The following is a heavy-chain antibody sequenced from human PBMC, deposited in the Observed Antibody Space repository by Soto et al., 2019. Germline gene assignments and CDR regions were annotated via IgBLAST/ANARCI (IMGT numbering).Heavy chain of an antibody. CDR3: AKYDYSNLFDY. Sequence: QVQLVESGGGVVQPGRSLRLSCAASGFAFSTSAMHWVRQAPGKGLEWVAVISYDGSYTYYADSVKGRFTISRDNSKNTLYLQMNSLRAEDTAVYFCAKYDYSNLFDYWGQGTLVTVSS. J-gene: IGHJ4*02. CDR2: ISYDGSYT. CDR1: GFAFSTSA. V-gene: IGHV3-30*18. D-gene: IGHD4-4*01.